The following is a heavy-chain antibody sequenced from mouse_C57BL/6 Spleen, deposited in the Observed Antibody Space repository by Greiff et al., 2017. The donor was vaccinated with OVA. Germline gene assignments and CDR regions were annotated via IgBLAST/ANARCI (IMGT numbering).Heavy chain of an antibody. D-gene: IGHD1-1*01. Sequence: EVHLVESGGGLVKPGGSLKLSCAASGFTFSDYGMHWVRQAPEKGLEWVAYISSGSSTIYYADTVKGRFTISRDNAKNTLFLQMTSLRSEDTAMYYCARGRYYGSSYGAMDYWGQGTSVTVSS. CDR1: GFTFSDYG. CDR2: ISSGSSTI. J-gene: IGHJ4*01. V-gene: IGHV5-17*01. CDR3: ARGRYYGSSYGAMDY.